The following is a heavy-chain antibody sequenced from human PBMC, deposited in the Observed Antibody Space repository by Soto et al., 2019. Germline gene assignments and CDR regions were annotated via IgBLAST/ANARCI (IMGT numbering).Heavy chain of an antibody. CDR2: IYYSGST. CDR3: ARHRNGDLDY. Sequence: SSETLSLTCTVSGGSISSYYWSWIRQPPGKGLEWIGYIYYSGSTNYNPSLKSRVTISVDTSKNQFSLKLSSVTAADTAVYYCARHRNGDLDYWGQGTLVTVSS. D-gene: IGHD4-17*01. J-gene: IGHJ4*02. V-gene: IGHV4-59*08. CDR1: GGSISSYY.